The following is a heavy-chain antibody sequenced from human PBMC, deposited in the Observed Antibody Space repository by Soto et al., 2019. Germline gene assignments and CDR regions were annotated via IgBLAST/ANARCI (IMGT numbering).Heavy chain of an antibody. CDR1: GNTFTYRY. CDR3: ARGGAGSGPLTWELPDH. D-gene: IGHD1-26*01. J-gene: IGHJ4*02. V-gene: IGHV1-45*02. CDR2: ITPFRGDV. Sequence: QMQLVPSGAAVKKTGSTVTVSGKALGNTFTYRYLHWGRQAPGQALEWMGWITPFRGDVHYAQKFQKSVTITMDRSINTAYMRMSSLRSEDTAMYYCARGGAGSGPLTWELPDHCGQGTLVTVS.